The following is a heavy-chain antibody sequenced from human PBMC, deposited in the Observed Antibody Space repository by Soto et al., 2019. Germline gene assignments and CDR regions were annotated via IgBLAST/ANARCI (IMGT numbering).Heavy chain of an antibody. V-gene: IGHV4-30-4*01. CDR1: GGSISSGGYY. D-gene: IGHD2-8*02. Sequence: SETLSLTCTVSGGSISSGGYYWSWIRQPPGKGLEWIGYIYYSGSTYYNPSLKSRVTISVDTSKNQFSLKLSSVTAADTAVYYCARTEVLRSNWFDPWGQGTLVTVSS. J-gene: IGHJ5*02. CDR3: ARTEVLRSNWFDP. CDR2: IYYSGST.